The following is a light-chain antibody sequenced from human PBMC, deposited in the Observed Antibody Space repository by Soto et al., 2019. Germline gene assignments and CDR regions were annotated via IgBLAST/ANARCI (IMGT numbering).Light chain of an antibody. J-gene: IGKJ2*01. CDR2: GAS. CDR1: QSVSSSY. V-gene: IGKV3-20*01. CDR3: QQDGSSPGT. Sequence: EIVLTQSPGTLSLSPGERATLSCRASQSVSSSYLAWYQQKPCQAPRLLIYGASSRATGIPDRFSGSGSGTDFTLTISRLEPEDFAVYYCQQDGSSPGTFGQGTKLEMK.